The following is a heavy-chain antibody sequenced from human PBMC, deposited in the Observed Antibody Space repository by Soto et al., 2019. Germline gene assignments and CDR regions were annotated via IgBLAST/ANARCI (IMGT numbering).Heavy chain of an antibody. CDR2: IDPSDSYT. CDR1: GYSFTSYW. D-gene: IGHD5-18*01. Sequence: GESLKNSCHGSGYSFTSYWLSWVRQMPGKGLEWMGRIDPSDSYTNYSPSFQGHVTISADKSISIAYLQWSSLKASDTAMYYSARQEPEYSYGRFYDYSVVVYSQGTTVTVSS. CDR3: ARQEPEYSYGRFYDYSVVV. J-gene: IGHJ6*02. V-gene: IGHV5-10-1*01.